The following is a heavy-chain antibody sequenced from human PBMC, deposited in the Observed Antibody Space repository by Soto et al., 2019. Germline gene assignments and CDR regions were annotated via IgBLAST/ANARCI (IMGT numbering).Heavy chain of an antibody. CDR3: AKALVPGPGPYGGAYYSSFDF. J-gene: IGHJ4*02. Sequence: GSLRLSCAASGFPFENYAMSWVRQGPGKGLEWVSAISGNGESTFYADSVRGRFIIFRDNSKSTLYLQMTTLRGEDTAVYYCAKALVPGPGPYGGAYYSSFDFWGQGTLVTVSS. CDR1: GFPFENYA. V-gene: IGHV3-23*01. CDR2: ISGNGEST. D-gene: IGHD1-26*01.